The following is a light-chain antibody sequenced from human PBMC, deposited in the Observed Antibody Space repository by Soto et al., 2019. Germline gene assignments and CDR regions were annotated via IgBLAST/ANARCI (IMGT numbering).Light chain of an antibody. CDR3: QVWDTTSDQQV. CDR1: NIGSTS. Sequence: SYELTQPPSVSVAPGKTARITCGGNNIGSTSVHWYQQKPGQAPVLGIYYDSDRPSGIPERFSGSNSGNTATLTISRVEAGDEADFYCQVWDTTSDQQVFGGGTKVTVL. CDR2: YDS. V-gene: IGLV3-21*04. J-gene: IGLJ2*01.